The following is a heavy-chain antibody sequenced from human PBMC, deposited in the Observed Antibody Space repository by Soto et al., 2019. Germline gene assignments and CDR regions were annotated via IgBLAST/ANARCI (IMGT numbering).Heavy chain of an antibody. CDR2: INWDGDET. V-gene: IGHV3-43D*04. D-gene: IGHD4-17*01. CDR3: AKGATVTTHYQYYGVDV. J-gene: IGHJ6*02. CDR1: GFTFDDYA. Sequence: EMQLVESGGIVVQPGGSLRLSCAASGFTFDDYAMWWVRQAPGKGLEWVSLINWDGDETYYAESVKGRFTFFRDNTNNSEYLQMGSLRTQDTALYYCAKGATVTTHYQYYGVDVLGQGTTVTSSS.